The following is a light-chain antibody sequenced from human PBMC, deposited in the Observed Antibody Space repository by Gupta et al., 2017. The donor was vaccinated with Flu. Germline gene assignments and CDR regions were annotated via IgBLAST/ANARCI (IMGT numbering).Light chain of an antibody. CDR3: QSYDSSLSGWM. J-gene: IGLJ3*02. Sequence: QSVLTQPPSVSGAPGQRVPISCTGSSSNIGAGYDLYWYQQLPGKAPKLLIYANSNRPSGVPDRFSGSKSGTSASLAITGLQAEDEADYYCQSYDSSLSGWMFGGGTKLTVL. CDR1: SSNIGAGYD. V-gene: IGLV1-40*01. CDR2: ANS.